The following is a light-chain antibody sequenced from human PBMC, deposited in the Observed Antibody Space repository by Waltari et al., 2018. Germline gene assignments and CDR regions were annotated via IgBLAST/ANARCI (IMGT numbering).Light chain of an antibody. V-gene: IGLV2-11*02. J-gene: IGLJ1*01. CDR2: DVN. CDR3: CSFAGRYNFV. CDR1: SRYVGWYNY. Sequence: QSALTQPRSVSGSPGQSVTIPCSGTSRYVGWYNYVPWYPPHPGQAPNLMLSDVNKRPSGVPDRFSGSNSGNPASLTISGLQAEDEADYFCCSFAGRYNFVFGTGTEVTVL.